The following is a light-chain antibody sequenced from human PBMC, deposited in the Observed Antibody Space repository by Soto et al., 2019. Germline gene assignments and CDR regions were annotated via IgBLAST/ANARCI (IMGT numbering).Light chain of an antibody. J-gene: IGLJ1*01. V-gene: IGLV2-8*01. CDR3: SSYAGTYIV. CDR1: SSDVGGYDY. Sequence: QSVLNQPPSPSGSPGTSVRISCTGTSSDVGGYDYVSWYQQHPGNAPKLMIYDVSKRPSGVPDRFSGSKSGNTASLTVSGLQAEDEADYYCSSYAGTYIVFGTGTKVTVL. CDR2: DVS.